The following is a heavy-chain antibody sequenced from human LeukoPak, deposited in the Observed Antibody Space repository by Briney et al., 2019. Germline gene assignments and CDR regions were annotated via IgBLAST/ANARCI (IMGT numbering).Heavy chain of an antibody. CDR3: ARVRGDRTQYYMDV. Sequence: GGSLRLSCAASGFTFSSYEMNWVRQAPGKGLEWVSYISSSGSTIYYADSVKGRFTISRDNAKNSLYLQMNSLRAEDTAVYYCARVRGDRTQYYMDVWGKGTTVTVSS. V-gene: IGHV3-48*03. J-gene: IGHJ6*03. CDR2: ISSSGSTI. CDR1: GFTFSSYE. D-gene: IGHD2-21*02.